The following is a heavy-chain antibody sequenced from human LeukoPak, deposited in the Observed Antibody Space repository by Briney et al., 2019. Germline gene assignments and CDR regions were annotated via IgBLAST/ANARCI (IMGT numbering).Heavy chain of an antibody. J-gene: IGHJ5*02. Sequence: PSETLSLTCAVYGGSFSGYYWSWIRQPPGKGLEWIGEINHSGSTNYNPSLRSRVTISVDTSKNQFSLKLSSVTAADTAVYYCARHLNPTYYYGSGSTDWFDPWGQGTLVTVSS. V-gene: IGHV4-34*01. CDR1: GGSFSGYY. CDR3: ARHLNPTYYYGSGSTDWFDP. CDR2: INHSGST. D-gene: IGHD3-10*01.